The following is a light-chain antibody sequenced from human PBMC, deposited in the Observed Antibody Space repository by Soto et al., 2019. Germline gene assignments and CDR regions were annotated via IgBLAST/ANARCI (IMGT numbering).Light chain of an antibody. CDR3: QQYNKWPPYT. V-gene: IGKV3-15*01. CDR1: QSVSSN. CDR2: GAS. Sequence: EIVMTQSPANLSVSPGERATLSCRASQSVSSNLAWYQQKPGQGHRILIYGASTRATGIPARFSGSRSGTEFTLTISSMQYEDVAVYYCQQYNKWPPYTFGQGTKVEIK. J-gene: IGKJ2*01.